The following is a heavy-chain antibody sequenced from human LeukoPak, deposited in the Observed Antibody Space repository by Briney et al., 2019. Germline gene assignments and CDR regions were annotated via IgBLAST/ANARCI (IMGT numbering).Heavy chain of an antibody. CDR2: IHYSRGA. D-gene: IGHD2-2*01. V-gene: IGHV4-31*03. J-gene: IGHJ3*02. CDR3: AREVDVPSTSDAFDI. CDR1: GGSISSPNYF. Sequence: PSQTLSLTCTVSGGSISSPNYFWSWLRQHPGTGLEWIAYIHYSRGAYYNLSLESRVTMSVDSSKNQFSLKLSSVTAADTALYYCAREVDVPSTSDAFDIWGQGTMVTVSS.